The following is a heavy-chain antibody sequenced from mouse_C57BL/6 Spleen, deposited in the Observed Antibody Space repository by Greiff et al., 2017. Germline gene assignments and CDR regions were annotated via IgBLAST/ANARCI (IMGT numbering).Heavy chain of an antibody. CDR1: GFTFSDYY. V-gene: IGHV5-16*01. D-gene: IGHD1-1*01. CDR3: ARGDYGSSYGYFDV. Sequence: EVKVVESEGGLVQPGSSMKLSCTASGFTFSDYYMAWVRQVPEKGLEWVANINYDGSSTYYLDSLKSRFIISRDNAKNILYLQMSSLKSEDTATYYCARGDYGSSYGYFDVWGTGTTVTVSS. CDR2: INYDGSST. J-gene: IGHJ1*03.